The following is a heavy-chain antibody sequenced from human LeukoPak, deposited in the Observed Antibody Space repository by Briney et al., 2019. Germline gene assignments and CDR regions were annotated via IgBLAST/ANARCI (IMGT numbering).Heavy chain of an antibody. J-gene: IGHJ5*02. CDR1: VGSISSSGYY. D-gene: IGHD1-26*01. Sequence: WETLSLTCTVSVGSISSSGYYWGWIRQPPGKGLEWIASIYYSGSTYYNPSLKSRVTISVDTSKNQLSLKLSSLTASDTAVYYCARHEYSGIYYGLPWFHPWGQGTLVTVSS. V-gene: IGHV4-39*01. CDR2: IYYSGST. CDR3: ARHEYSGIYYGLPWFHP.